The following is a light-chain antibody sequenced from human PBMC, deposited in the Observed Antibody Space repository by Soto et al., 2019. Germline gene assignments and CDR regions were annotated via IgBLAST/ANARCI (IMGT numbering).Light chain of an antibody. CDR3: QQYCRSPFT. Sequence: EIVLTQSPGTLSLSPGERATLSCRASQSVSSNNLAWYQQRPGQAPRVVIYGASTRATGIPERFSGSGSVTHFTLTISRLEPEDFAVYYCQQYCRSPFTFGPGTKVDIK. V-gene: IGKV3-20*01. CDR1: QSVSSNN. J-gene: IGKJ3*01. CDR2: GAS.